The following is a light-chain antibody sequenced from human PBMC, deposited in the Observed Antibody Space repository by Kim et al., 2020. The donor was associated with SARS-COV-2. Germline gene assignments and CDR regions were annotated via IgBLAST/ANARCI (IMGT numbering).Light chain of an antibody. CDR3: NSRDSNDYVV. J-gene: IGLJ2*01. V-gene: IGLV3-19*01. Sequence: VDLGQTVRIRCQGDSIRSYYATWYQQKPGQAPKVVIYGKDNRPSGVPDRFSGSSSGKTAYLTITGTQAGDEADYYCNSRDSNDYVVFGGGTKVTVL. CDR2: GKD. CDR1: SIRSYY.